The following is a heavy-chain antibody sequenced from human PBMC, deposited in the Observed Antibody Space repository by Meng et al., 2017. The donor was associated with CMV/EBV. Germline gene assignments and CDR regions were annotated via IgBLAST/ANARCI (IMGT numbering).Heavy chain of an antibody. Sequence: GESLKISCAASGFTFSSYSMNWVRQAPGKGLEWVSSISSSSSYIYYADSVKGRFTISRDNAKNSLYLQMNSLRAEDTAVYYCARVTSYCSSTSCLDYWGQGTLVTAPQ. CDR3: ARVTSYCSSTSCLDY. D-gene: IGHD2-2*01. CDR2: ISSSSSYI. CDR1: GFTFSSYS. J-gene: IGHJ4*02. V-gene: IGHV3-21*01.